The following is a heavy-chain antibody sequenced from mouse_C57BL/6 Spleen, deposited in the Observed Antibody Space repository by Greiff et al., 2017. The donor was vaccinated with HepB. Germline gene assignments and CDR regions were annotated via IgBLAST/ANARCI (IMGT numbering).Heavy chain of an antibody. CDR2: IDPSDSYT. D-gene: IGHD2-3*01. Sequence: VQLQQPGAELVRPGTSVKLSCKASGYTFTSYWMHWVKQRPGQGLEWIGVIDPSDSYTNYNQKFKGKATLTVDTSSSTAYMQLSSLTSEDSAVYYCARSKMGLYAMDYWGQGTSVTVSS. CDR3: ARSKMGLYAMDY. J-gene: IGHJ4*01. CDR1: GYTFTSYW. V-gene: IGHV1-59*01.